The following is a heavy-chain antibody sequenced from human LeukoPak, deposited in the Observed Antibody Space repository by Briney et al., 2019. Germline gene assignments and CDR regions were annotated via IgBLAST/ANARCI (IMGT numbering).Heavy chain of an antibody. V-gene: IGHV3-23*01. CDR3: AKKGQQTGTDYFDY. Sequence: GGSLRLSCVVSGFTFSTSPMSWVRQAPGKGLEWVSTISGSGSGTYYADSVKGRFTISRDNSKNTLYLQMNSLRAEDTAVYHCAKKGQQTGTDYFDYWGQGTLVTVSS. CDR1: GFTFSTSP. D-gene: IGHD3-9*01. CDR2: ISGSGSGT. J-gene: IGHJ4*02.